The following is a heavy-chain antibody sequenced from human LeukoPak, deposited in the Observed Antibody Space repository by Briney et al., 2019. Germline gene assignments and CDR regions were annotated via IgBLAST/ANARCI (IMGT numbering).Heavy chain of an antibody. J-gene: IGHJ4*02. V-gene: IGHV4-39*07. CDR2: IYYSGST. CDR1: GGSISSSSYY. Sequence: PSETLSLTCTVSGGSISSSSYYWGWIRQPPGKGLEWIGSIYYSGSTYYNPSLKSRVTTSVDTSKNQFSLKLSSVTAADTAVYYCARDPSLDTAMGLFDYWGQGTLVTVSS. CDR3: ARDPSLDTAMGLFDY. D-gene: IGHD5-18*01.